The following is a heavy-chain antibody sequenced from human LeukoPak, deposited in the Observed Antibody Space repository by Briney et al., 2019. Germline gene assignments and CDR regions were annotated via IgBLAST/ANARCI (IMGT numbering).Heavy chain of an antibody. CDR1: GFTFSGDW. V-gene: IGHV3-74*01. CDR3: AREQGALDS. CDR2: ISSAGYTT. J-gene: IGHJ4*02. Sequence: GGSLRLSCAASGFTFSGDWMHWVRQAPGKGLVWVSHISSAGYTTRYADSVKGRFTISRDNAKNTQYLQMNSLRAEDTAVYYCAREQGALDSWGQGTLVTVSS.